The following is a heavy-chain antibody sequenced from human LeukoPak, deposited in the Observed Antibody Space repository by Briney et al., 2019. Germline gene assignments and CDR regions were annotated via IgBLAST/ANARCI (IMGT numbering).Heavy chain of an antibody. J-gene: IGHJ4*02. CDR1: AYTFTGYY. D-gene: IGHD3-10*01. CDR3: ARRGSGSYVLDY. CDR2: INPSDGVI. V-gene: IGHV1-46*01. Sequence: ASVKVSCKASAYTFTGYYMHWVRQAPGQGLEWMGIINPSDGVIDYAQKFQDRVTMTRDTSTSTVYMELSSLRSEDTAVYYCARRGSGSYVLDYWGQGTLVTVSS.